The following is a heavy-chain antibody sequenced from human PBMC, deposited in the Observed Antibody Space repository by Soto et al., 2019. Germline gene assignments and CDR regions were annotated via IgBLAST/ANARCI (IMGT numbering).Heavy chain of an antibody. CDR1: GFDFTAAW. Sequence: QLVESGGGLVTPGTSVTLSCVGSGFDFTAAWMHWVRQAPGTGLEWVGRIKSRGSGGTTDYSAPVRGRFTISREDSKDTVYMQMSSLKTEDTAVYFCAKQRGPSGSSCYGWEVWGQGSTVTVTS. CDR2: IKSRGSGGTT. V-gene: IGHV3-15*07. D-gene: IGHD2-15*01. J-gene: IGHJ6*01. CDR3: AKQRGPSGSSCYGWEV.